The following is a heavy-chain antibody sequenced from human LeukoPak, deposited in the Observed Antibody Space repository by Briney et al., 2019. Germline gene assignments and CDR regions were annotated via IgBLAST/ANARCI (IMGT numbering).Heavy chain of an antibody. CDR3: ARARHIVVVTAKFDY. CDR2: INHSGST. D-gene: IGHD2-21*02. V-gene: IGHV4-34*01. Sequence: GSLRLSCAASGFTFSSYAMSWVRQPPGKGLEWIGEINHSGSTNYNPSLKSRVTISVDTSKNQFSLKLSSVTAADTAVYYCARARHIVVVTAKFDYWGQGTLVTVSS. CDR1: GFTFSSYA. J-gene: IGHJ4*02.